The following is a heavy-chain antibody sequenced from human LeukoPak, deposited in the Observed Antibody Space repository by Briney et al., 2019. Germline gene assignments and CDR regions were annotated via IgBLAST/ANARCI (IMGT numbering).Heavy chain of an antibody. V-gene: IGHV5-51*01. D-gene: IGHD3-10*01. J-gene: IGHJ4*02. Sequence: GESLKISCKGSGYSFTNYWIVWVRQMPGKGLEWMGVIYPGDSDTRYSPSFQGQVTISADKSISTAYLQWSSLKASDTAMFYCARGPWFGEFSPYYFDYWGQGTLVTVSS. CDR2: IYPGDSDT. CDR3: ARGPWFGEFSPYYFDY. CDR1: GYSFTNYW.